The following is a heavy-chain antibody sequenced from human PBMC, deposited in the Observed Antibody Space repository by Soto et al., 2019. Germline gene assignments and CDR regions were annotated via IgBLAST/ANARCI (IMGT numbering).Heavy chain of an antibody. CDR2: FYYTGST. CDR3: AGGTDGKKVAY. D-gene: IGHD5-12*01. V-gene: IGHV4-61*03. J-gene: IGHJ4*02. Sequence: SETLSLTCTVSGGSVNSERYYWNRLRQPPGKGLEWIGYFYYTGSTNYNPSLESRLTMSVDMSKNHFSLKLSSVTAADTAVYYCAGGTDGKKVAYWGQGTLVTVS. CDR1: GGSVNSERYY.